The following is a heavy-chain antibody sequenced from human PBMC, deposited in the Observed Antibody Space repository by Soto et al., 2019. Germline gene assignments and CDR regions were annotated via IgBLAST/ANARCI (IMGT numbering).Heavy chain of an antibody. Sequence: LGGSLRLSCAASGFTFSSYWMHWVRQAPGKGLVWVSRINWNGGSTGYADSVKGRFTISRDNTKNSLYLQMNSLRAEDTALYHCARESVVATIAWFDPWGQGTLVTVSS. CDR3: ARESVVATIAWFDP. CDR1: GFTFSSYW. V-gene: IGHV3-20*01. CDR2: INWNGGST. J-gene: IGHJ5*02. D-gene: IGHD5-12*01.